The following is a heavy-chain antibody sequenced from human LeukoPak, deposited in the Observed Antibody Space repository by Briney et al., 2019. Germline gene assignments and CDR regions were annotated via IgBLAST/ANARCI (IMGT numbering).Heavy chain of an antibody. J-gene: IGHJ4*02. D-gene: IGHD6-6*01. CDR3: ARKEGYSTSSSDY. Sequence: GGSLRLSCEAAGVTFSSHAMSWVRQAPGKGLEWVSGISGNGGSTYYADSVKGRFTISRDNSKNTMYMQMNSLRGEDTAIYYCARKEGYSTSSSDYWGQGTLVTVSS. CDR2: ISGNGGST. CDR1: GVTFSSHA. V-gene: IGHV3-23*01.